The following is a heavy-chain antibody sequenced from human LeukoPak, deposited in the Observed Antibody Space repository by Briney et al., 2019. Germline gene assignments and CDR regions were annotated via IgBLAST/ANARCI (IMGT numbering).Heavy chain of an antibody. Sequence: GGSLRLSCAASGFTFSSYEMNWARQAPGEGLEWVSYISSSGSTIYYADSVKGRFTISRDNAKNSLYLQMNSLRAEDTAVYYCARDREAVDTKAWYFDYWGQGTLVTVSS. V-gene: IGHV3-48*03. CDR1: GFTFSSYE. D-gene: IGHD6-19*01. CDR3: ARDREAVDTKAWYFDY. CDR2: ISSSGSTI. J-gene: IGHJ4*02.